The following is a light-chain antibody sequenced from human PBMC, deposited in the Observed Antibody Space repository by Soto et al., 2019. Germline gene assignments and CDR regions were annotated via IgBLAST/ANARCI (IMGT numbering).Light chain of an antibody. V-gene: IGKV3-11*01. CDR2: DAS. J-gene: IGKJ4*01. CDR1: HGVSSD. Sequence: EIVLTQSPVTLSLSPGERATLSCRASHGVSSDLLWYQQKPGQSPRLLISDASNRATGIPARFSGSGSGTDFILTISSLEPEDFAVYYCQQRNRWPLTFGGGTRVEIK. CDR3: QQRNRWPLT.